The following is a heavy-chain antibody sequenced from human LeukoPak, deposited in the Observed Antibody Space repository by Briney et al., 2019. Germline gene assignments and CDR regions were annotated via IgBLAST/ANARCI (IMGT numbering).Heavy chain of an antibody. CDR1: VTFSNAW. CDR2: FKIKADGGTT. Sequence: GGSLRLSCAASVTFSNAWMNWVRQAPGKGLEWVGHFKIKADGGTTDYAAPVKDRFTISRDDSQNTLYLQMNSLKTEDTAVYYCTADTGFGGGGEFDYWGQGTLVTVSS. J-gene: IGHJ4*02. CDR3: TADTGFGGGGEFDY. V-gene: IGHV3-15*01. D-gene: IGHD3-16*01.